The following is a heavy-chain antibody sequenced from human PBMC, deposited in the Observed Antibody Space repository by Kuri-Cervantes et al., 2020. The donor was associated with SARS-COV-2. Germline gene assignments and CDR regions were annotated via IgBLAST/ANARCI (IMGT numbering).Heavy chain of an antibody. J-gene: IGHJ3*02. CDR2: IYYSGST. V-gene: IGHV4-31*03. CDR1: GGSISSGDYY. CDR3: ARFGATHPEKDAFDI. D-gene: IGHD1-26*01. Sequence: SETLSLTCTVSGGSISSGDYYWSWIRQHPGKGLEWIGYIYYSGSTYYNPSLKSRVTISVDTSKNQFSLKLSSVTAADTAVYYCARFGATHPEKDAFDIWGQGTMVTVSS.